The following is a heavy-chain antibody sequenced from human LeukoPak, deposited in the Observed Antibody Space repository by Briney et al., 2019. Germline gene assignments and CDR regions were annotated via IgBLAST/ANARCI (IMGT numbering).Heavy chain of an antibody. CDR1: GGSISSYY. CDR2: IYCSGST. V-gene: IGHV4-59*01. CDR3: ARVRKDRPYYDSSGYPNLPAFDI. J-gene: IGHJ3*02. Sequence: SETLSLTCTVSGGSISSYYWSWIRQPPGKGLEWIGYIYCSGSTNYNPSLKSRVTISVDTSKNQFSLKLSSVTAADTAVYYCARVRKDRPYYDSSGYPNLPAFDIWGQGTMVTVSS. D-gene: IGHD3-22*01.